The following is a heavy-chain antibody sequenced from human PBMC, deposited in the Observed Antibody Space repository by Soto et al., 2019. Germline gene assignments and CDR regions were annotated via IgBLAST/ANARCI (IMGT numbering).Heavy chain of an antibody. D-gene: IGHD3-3*01. CDR1: GGSISSSCYS. J-gene: IGHJ3*02. V-gene: IGHV4-39*01. CDR3: ARLNYDFWSDALGGEAFDI. Sequence: QLQLQESGPGLVKPSETLSLTFTVSGGSISSSCYSWGWIRQPPGKGLEWIGSIYYSGSTYYNPSLKSRFTISVDTSKNQFSLKLSSVTAADTAVYYCARLNYDFWSDALGGEAFDIWGQGTMVTVSS. CDR2: IYYSGST.